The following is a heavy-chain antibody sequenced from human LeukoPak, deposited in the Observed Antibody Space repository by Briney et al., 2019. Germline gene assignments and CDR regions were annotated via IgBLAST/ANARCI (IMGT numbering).Heavy chain of an antibody. D-gene: IGHD2-2*01. CDR2: ISSGSSTI. CDR1: GFTFSSYS. V-gene: IGHV3-48*01. CDR3: ALGYCSSTSCYSFDY. J-gene: IGHJ4*02. Sequence: GGSLRLSCAASGFTFSSYSMNWVRQAPGKGLEWVSYISSGSSTIYYADSVKGRFTISRDNAKNSLCLQMNSLRAEDTAVYYCALGYCSSTSCYSFDYRGQGTLVTVSS.